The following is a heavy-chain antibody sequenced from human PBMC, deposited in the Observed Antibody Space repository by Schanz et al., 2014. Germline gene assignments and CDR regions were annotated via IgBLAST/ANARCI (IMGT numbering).Heavy chain of an antibody. Sequence: VQLVESGGGVVQPGRSLRLSCAASGFTFSSYALHWVRQAPGKGLEWVALVSSDGNNDYYTDSVKGRFTISRDNSKNTVHLQMNSLRVEDTAVYFCVSQTGSPNYWGQGTLVTVSS. V-gene: IGHV3-30*03. D-gene: IGHD6-13*01. CDR3: VSQTGSPNY. CDR1: GFTFSSYA. CDR2: VSSDGNND. J-gene: IGHJ4*02.